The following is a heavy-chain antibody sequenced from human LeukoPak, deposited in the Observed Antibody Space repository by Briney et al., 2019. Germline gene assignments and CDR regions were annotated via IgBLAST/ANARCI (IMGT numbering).Heavy chain of an antibody. V-gene: IGHV5-51*01. CDR3: ARRYYDILTGYYIDY. Sequence: GESLKISCKGSGYSFTSYWIGWVRQMPGKGLEWMGIIYPSDSDTRYSPSFQGQVTISADKSISTAYLQWSSLKASDTAMYYCARRYYDILTGYYIDYWGQGTLVTVSS. D-gene: IGHD3-9*01. J-gene: IGHJ4*02. CDR1: GYSFTSYW. CDR2: IYPSDSDT.